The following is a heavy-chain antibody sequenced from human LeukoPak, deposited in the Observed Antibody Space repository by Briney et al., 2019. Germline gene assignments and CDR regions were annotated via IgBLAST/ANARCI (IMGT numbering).Heavy chain of an antibody. CDR1: GYTFTSYD. V-gene: IGHV1-18*01. CDR3: ARDTRYGSGSYYTDAFDI. D-gene: IGHD3-10*01. CDR2: MNPNSGNT. J-gene: IGHJ3*02. Sequence: ASVKVSCKASGYTFTSYDINWVRQATGQGLEWMGWMNPNSGNTNYAQKLQGRVTMTTDTSTSTAYMELRSLRSDDTAVYYCARDTRYGSGSYYTDAFDIWGQGTMVTVSS.